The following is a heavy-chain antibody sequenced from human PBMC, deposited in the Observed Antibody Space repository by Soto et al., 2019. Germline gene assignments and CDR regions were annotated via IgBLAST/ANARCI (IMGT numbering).Heavy chain of an antibody. CDR2: ISPSGGST. J-gene: IGHJ6*02. CDR1: GYTFSTYY. Sequence: ASVKVSCKASGYTFSTYYMHWVRQAPGQGLEWMAIISPSGGSTTYPQKFQGRVTMTRDTSTGTVYMELSSLRSEDTAVYYCVRHEHQRENYYGLDLWGQGTTVTVSS. CDR3: VRHEHQRENYYGLDL. D-gene: IGHD1-26*01. V-gene: IGHV1-46*01.